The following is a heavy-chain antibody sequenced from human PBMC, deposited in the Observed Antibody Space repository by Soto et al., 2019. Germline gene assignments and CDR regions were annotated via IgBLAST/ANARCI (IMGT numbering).Heavy chain of an antibody. Sequence: GGSLRLSCAASGFTFSSYGMHWVRQAPGKGLEWVAVIWYDGSNKYYADSVKGRFTISRDNSKNTLYLQMNSLRAEDTAVYYCARDGVGWVDTAMEGAGMDVWGQGTTVTVSS. D-gene: IGHD5-18*01. V-gene: IGHV3-33*01. CDR2: IWYDGSNK. J-gene: IGHJ6*02. CDR3: ARDGVGWVDTAMEGAGMDV. CDR1: GFTFSSYG.